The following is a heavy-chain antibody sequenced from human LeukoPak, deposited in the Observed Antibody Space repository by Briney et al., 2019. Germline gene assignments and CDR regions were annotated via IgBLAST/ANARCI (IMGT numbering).Heavy chain of an antibody. D-gene: IGHD6-13*01. CDR1: GFTSSSYS. V-gene: IGHV3-21*01. CDR3: ARDTSSWYLGGDYYFDY. J-gene: IGHJ4*02. Sequence: GGSLRLSCAASGFTSSSYSMNWVRQAPGKGLEWVSSISSSSSYIYYADSVKGRFTISRDNAKNSLYLQMNSLRAEDTAVYYCARDTSSWYLGGDYYFDYWGQGTLVTVSS. CDR2: ISSSSSYI.